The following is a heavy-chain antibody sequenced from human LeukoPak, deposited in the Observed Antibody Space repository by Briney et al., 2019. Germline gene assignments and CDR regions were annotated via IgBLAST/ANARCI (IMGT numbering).Heavy chain of an antibody. CDR1: GGSISGYY. D-gene: IGHD1-26*01. CDR3: ARDRELGY. Sequence: KPSETLSLTCTVSGGSISGYYWVWIRQPPGKGLEWIGYIYNSGSTNYNPSLKSRVTISVDTSKNQFSLKLTSVTAADTAVYYCARDRELGYWGQGTLVTVSS. CDR2: IYNSGST. V-gene: IGHV4-59*01. J-gene: IGHJ4*02.